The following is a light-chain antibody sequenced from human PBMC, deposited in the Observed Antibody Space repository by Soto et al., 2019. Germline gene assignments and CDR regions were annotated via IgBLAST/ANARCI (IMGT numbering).Light chain of an antibody. J-gene: IGKJ1*01. V-gene: IGKV3-15*01. CDR1: QSVRTT. Sequence: EIVMRQSPATLSVSPGQRATLSCRASQSVRTTVAWYHQRPGQAPRLLIYGASTRATGVPDRFSGGVSGTDFTLTVTSLQSEDFGIYYCQQYTEWPTTFGRGTKVEIK. CDR2: GAS. CDR3: QQYTEWPTT.